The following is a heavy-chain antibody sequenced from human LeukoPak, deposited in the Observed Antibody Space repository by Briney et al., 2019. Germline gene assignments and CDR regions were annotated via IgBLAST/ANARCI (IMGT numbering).Heavy chain of an antibody. V-gene: IGHV6-1*01. CDR3: ARMSGKRGNNWFDP. Sequence: SQTLSLTCAISGDSVSSNSAAWNWIRQSPSRGLEWLGRTYYRSKWYNDYAVSAKSRITINPDTSKNQFSLQLNSVTPEDTAVYYCARMSGKRGNNWFDPWGQGTLVTVSS. D-gene: IGHD7-27*01. CDR1: GDSVSSNSAA. J-gene: IGHJ5*02. CDR2: TYYRSKWYN.